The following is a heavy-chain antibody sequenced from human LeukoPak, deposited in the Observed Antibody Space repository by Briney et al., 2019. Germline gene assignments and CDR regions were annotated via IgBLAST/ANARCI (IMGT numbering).Heavy chain of an antibody. Sequence: SVKVSCKTSGFTFSNSAMQWVRQSRGQRLEWMGGIIPIFGTANYAQKFQGRVTITADESTSTAYMELSSLRSEDTAVYYCARDNDSRDPPHFDYWGQGTLVTVSS. J-gene: IGHJ4*02. CDR1: GFTFSNSA. CDR2: IIPIFGTA. CDR3: ARDNDSRDPPHFDY. D-gene: IGHD3-16*01. V-gene: IGHV1-69*13.